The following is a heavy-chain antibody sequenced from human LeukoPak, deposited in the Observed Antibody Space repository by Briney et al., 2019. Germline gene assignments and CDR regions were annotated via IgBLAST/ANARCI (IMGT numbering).Heavy chain of an antibody. CDR3: AREYYYGLGSYYGMDV. CDR1: GYTFTGYY. CDR2: INPNSGGT. V-gene: IGHV1-2*02. D-gene: IGHD3-10*01. Sequence: ASVKVSCKASGYTFTGYYTHWVRQAPGQGLEWMGWINPNSGGTNYAQKFQGRVTMTRDTSISTAYMELSRLRSDDTAVYYCAREYYYGLGSYYGMDVWGQGTTVTVSS. J-gene: IGHJ6*02.